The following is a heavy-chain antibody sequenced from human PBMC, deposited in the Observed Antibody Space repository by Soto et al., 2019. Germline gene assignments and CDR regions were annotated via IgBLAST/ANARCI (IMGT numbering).Heavy chain of an antibody. D-gene: IGHD6-6*01. CDR3: ARGSYSSSSDPAFDI. CDR2: INAGNGNT. CDR1: GYTFTSYA. V-gene: IGHV1-3*01. Sequence: QVQLVQSGAEVKKPGASVKVSCQASGYTFTSYAMHWVRQAPGQRLEWMGWINAGNGNTKYSQKFQGRVTITRDTSASTAYMELSSLRSEDTAVYYCARGSYSSSSDPAFDIWGQGTMVTVSS. J-gene: IGHJ3*02.